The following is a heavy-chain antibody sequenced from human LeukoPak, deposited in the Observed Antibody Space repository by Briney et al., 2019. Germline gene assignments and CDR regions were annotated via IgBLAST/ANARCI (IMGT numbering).Heavy chain of an antibody. J-gene: IGHJ5*02. CDR2: IYYSGST. CDR1: GGSISSSSYY. Sequence: PSETLSLTCTVSGGSISSSSYYWGWIRQPPGKGLEWIGSIYYSGSTYYNPSLKSRVTISVDTSKNQFSLKLSSVTAADTAVYSCASHLPLNWFDPWGQGTLVTVSS. D-gene: IGHD1-14*01. CDR3: ASHLPLNWFDP. V-gene: IGHV4-39*01.